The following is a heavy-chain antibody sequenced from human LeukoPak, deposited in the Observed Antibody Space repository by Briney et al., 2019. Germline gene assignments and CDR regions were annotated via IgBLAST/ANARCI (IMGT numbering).Heavy chain of an antibody. J-gene: IGHJ6*03. D-gene: IGHD2-15*01. V-gene: IGHV4-4*07. Sequence: PSETPSLTCTVSGGSISSYYWSWIRQPAGKGLEWIGRIHTSGSTNYNPSLKSRVTISVDTSKNQFSLKLSSVTAADTAVYYCARSVEGYCSGGSCYSYYYYMDVWGKGTTVTVSS. CDR3: ARSVEGYCSGGSCYSYYYYMDV. CDR1: GGSISSYY. CDR2: IHTSGST.